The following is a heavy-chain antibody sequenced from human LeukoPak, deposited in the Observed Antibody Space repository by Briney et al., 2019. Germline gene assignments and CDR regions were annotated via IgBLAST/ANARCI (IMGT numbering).Heavy chain of an antibody. CDR3: AKDRYNWKD. CDR2: MYYSGST. J-gene: IGHJ4*02. V-gene: IGHV4-59*11. CDR1: GGSISSHY. Sequence: SETLSLTCTISGGSISSHYWSWIRQPPGKGLEWIGYMYYSGSTNYNPSLKSRVAISVDKSKNQFSLELSSVTAADTAVYYCAKDRYNWKDWGQETLVTVSS. D-gene: IGHD1-20*01.